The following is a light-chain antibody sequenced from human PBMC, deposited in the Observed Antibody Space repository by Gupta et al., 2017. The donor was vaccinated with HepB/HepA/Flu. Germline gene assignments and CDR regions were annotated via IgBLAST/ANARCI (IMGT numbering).Light chain of an antibody. CDR2: RDN. CDR3: AAWDDSLSGVV. V-gene: IGLV1-47*01. Sequence: QSLLTHPPSASGTPGPRVPLSCPGSSSNIGSNYVYWYQQLPGTAPKLLIYRDNQRPSGVPDRFSGSKSGTSASLAISGLRSEDETDYYCAAWDDSLSGVVFGGGTKLTVL. J-gene: IGLJ2*01. CDR1: SSNIGSNY.